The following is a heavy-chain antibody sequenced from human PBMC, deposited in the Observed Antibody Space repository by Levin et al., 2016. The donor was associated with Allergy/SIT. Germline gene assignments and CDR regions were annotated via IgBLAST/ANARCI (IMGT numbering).Heavy chain of an antibody. Sequence: WIRQPPGKALEWLALIYWDDDKRYSPSLKSRLTITKDTSKNQVVLTMTNMDPVDTATYYCAHRPYSSGWYYFDYWGQGTLVTVSS. J-gene: IGHJ4*02. CDR2: IYWDDDK. V-gene: IGHV2-5*02. D-gene: IGHD6-19*01. CDR3: AHRPYSSGWYYFDY.